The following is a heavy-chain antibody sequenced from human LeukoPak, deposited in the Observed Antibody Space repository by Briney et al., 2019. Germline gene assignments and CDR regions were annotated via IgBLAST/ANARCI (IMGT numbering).Heavy chain of an antibody. CDR3: TRGGYYDSSGYPFFDS. D-gene: IGHD3-22*01. Sequence: GSLRLSCAASGFTFSSYSMNWVRQAPGKGLEWVSFIRSKAYGGTTEYAASVKGRFTISRDDSKSIAYLQMNSLKTEDTAVYYCTRGGYYDSSGYPFFDSWGQGTLVTVSS. CDR1: GFTFSSYS. J-gene: IGHJ4*02. CDR2: IRSKAYGGTT. V-gene: IGHV3-49*04.